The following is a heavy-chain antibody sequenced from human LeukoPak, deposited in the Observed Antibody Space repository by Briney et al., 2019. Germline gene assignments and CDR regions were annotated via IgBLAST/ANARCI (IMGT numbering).Heavy chain of an antibody. CDR2: IYPGDSDT. D-gene: IGHD3-3*01. CDR1: GYTFSSYW. V-gene: IGHV5-51*01. Sequence: GESLRISCKGSGYTFSSYWIGWVRQMPGKGLEWMVIIYPGDSDTRYSPSLQGQVTISVDTSIGTAYLQWSSLKASDTAIYYSARQNDFRLDYWGQGTLVTVSS. J-gene: IGHJ4*02. CDR3: ARQNDFRLDY.